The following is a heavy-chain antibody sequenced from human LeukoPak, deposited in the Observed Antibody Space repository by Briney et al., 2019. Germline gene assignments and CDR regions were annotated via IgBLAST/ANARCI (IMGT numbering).Heavy chain of an antibody. CDR1: GFTFSSYS. CDR2: TSSSSSYI. V-gene: IGHV3-21*01. Sequence: PGGSLRLSCAASGFTFSSYSMNWVRQAPGKGLEWVSSTSSSSSYIYYADSVKGRFTISRDNAKNSLYLQMNSLRAEDTAVYYCARHRPGIAVAGMEDYFDYWGQGTLVTVSS. CDR3: ARHRPGIAVAGMEDYFDY. D-gene: IGHD6-19*01. J-gene: IGHJ4*02.